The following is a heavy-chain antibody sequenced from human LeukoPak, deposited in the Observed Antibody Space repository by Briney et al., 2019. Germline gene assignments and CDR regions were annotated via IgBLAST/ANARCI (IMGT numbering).Heavy chain of an antibody. V-gene: IGHV3-64D*06. D-gene: IGHD6-19*01. J-gene: IGHJ4*02. CDR3: VNQISGWVY. Sequence: PGGSLRLSCSASGFTFDTFVMHWVRQAPGKGLEYVSGISGNGGSTYNADFVKGRFTISRDNSKNTLFLQMTSLRAEDAAVYYCVNQISGWVYWGQGTLVTVSS. CDR2: ISGNGGST. CDR1: GFTFDTFV.